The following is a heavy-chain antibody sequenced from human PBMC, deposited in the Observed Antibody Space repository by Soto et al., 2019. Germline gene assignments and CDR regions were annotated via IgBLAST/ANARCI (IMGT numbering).Heavy chain of an antibody. CDR3: ANSVYNCNDRFFDY. V-gene: IGHV3-30*18. Sequence: QVQLVESGGGVVQPGRSLRLSCAASGFTFSTYGMHWVRQAPGKGLEWVAVISYDGNNKYYADSVKGRFTISRDNYKNTLYLQMSNLRAEDTAVYYCANSVYNCNDRFFDYWGQGTLVTVSP. CDR1: GFTFSTYG. D-gene: IGHD1-1*01. J-gene: IGHJ4*02. CDR2: ISYDGNNK.